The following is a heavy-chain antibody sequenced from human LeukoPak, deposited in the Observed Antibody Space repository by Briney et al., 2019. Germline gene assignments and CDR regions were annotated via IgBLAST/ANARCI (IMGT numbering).Heavy chain of an antibody. D-gene: IGHD3-22*01. J-gene: IGHJ4*02. CDR2: IYYTGNT. V-gene: IGHV4-59*01. Sequence: SETLSLTCTVSGGSISSYYWSWIRQPPGKGLEWIGYIYYTGNTNYNPSLKSRITMSVDTSKNQFSLKLSSVTAADTAIYYCATFSGGYYSQDYWGQGTLVTVSS. CDR1: GGSISSYY. CDR3: ATFSGGYYSQDY.